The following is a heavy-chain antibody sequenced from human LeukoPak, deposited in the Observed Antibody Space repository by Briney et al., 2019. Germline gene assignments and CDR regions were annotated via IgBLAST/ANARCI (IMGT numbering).Heavy chain of an antibody. Sequence: SGTLSLTCAVSGGSISSSNWWSWVRQPPGKGLDWIGEIYRSGSTNYNPSLKSRVTISVDKSKNQFSLKLSSVTAADTAMYYCARVALYDSSGYNYFDYWGQGTLVTVSS. J-gene: IGHJ4*02. V-gene: IGHV4-4*02. CDR2: IYRSGST. D-gene: IGHD3-22*01. CDR1: GGSISSSNW. CDR3: ARVALYDSSGYNYFDY.